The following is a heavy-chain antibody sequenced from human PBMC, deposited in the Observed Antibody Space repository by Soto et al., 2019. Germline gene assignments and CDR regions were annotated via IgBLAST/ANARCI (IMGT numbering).Heavy chain of an antibody. CDR1: GYTFTGYY. CDR3: ARGARVLRYFDCLSNFDY. Sequence: ASVKVSCKASGYTFTGYYMHWVRQAPGQGXEWMGWINPNSGGTNYAQKFQGWVTMTRDTSISTAYMELSRLRSDDTAVYYCARGARVLRYFDCLSNFDYWGQVTLVTVSS. J-gene: IGHJ4*02. V-gene: IGHV1-2*04. D-gene: IGHD3-9*01. CDR2: INPNSGGT.